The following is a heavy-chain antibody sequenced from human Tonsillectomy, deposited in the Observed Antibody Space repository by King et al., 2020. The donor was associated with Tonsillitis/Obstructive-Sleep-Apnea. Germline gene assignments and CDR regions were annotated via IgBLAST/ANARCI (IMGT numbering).Heavy chain of an antibody. J-gene: IGHJ4*02. V-gene: IGHV2-5*02. CDR2: IYCDDDK. CDR3: AHSPVDRYPLDY. Sequence: TLKESGPTLVKPTQTLTLTCSLSGFSVSTPGVGVGWIRQPPGKALEWLALIYCDDDKRYSPYLKSRLTITKDTSRNQVVITMTNMDPVDTAKYYCAHSPVDRYPLDYWGQGTLVTVSS. D-gene: IGHD1-26*01. CDR1: GFSVSTPGVG.